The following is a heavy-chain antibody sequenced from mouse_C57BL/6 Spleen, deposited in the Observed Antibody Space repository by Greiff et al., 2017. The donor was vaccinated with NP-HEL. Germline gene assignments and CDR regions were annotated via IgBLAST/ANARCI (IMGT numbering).Heavy chain of an antibody. CDR2: IDPNSGGT. CDR3: ASYYYGSMISYYAMDY. CDR1: GYTFTSYW. D-gene: IGHD1-1*01. V-gene: IGHV1-72*01. Sequence: QVQLQQPGAELVKPGASVKLSCKASGYTFTSYWMHWVKQRPGRGLEWIGRIDPNSGGTKYNEKFKSKATLTVDKPSSTAYMQLSSLTSEDSAVYYCASYYYGSMISYYAMDYWGQGTSVTVSS. J-gene: IGHJ4*01.